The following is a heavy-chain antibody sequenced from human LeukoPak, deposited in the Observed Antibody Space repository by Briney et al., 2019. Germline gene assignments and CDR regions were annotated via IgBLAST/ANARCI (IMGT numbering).Heavy chain of an antibody. Sequence: SETLSLTCTVSGGSISSYYWSWIRQPAGEGLEWIGRIYISGRTNYNSSLKSRVTMSVDTSKNQFSLQLTSVTAADSAVYYCARDRDAFDIWGQGTMVTVSS. J-gene: IGHJ3*02. CDR2: IYISGRT. CDR3: ARDRDAFDI. CDR1: GGSISSYY. D-gene: IGHD3-10*01. V-gene: IGHV4-4*07.